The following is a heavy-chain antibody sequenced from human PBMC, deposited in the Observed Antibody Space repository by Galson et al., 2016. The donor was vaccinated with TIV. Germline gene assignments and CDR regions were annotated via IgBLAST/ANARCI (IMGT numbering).Heavy chain of an antibody. CDR3: AKDWWVTYTDRPFFEF. D-gene: IGHD2-15*01. CDR2: MYIPGNI. V-gene: IGHV4-4*07. Sequence: SENLSLTCTVSGASITDSYWSWIRQPAGKGLEWIGRMYIPGNINYNPSLGNRVSMSADTSNNPFSLELSSVTAADTAVYYCAKDWWVTYTDRPFFEFWGQGILVTVSS. J-gene: IGHJ4*02. CDR1: GASITDSY.